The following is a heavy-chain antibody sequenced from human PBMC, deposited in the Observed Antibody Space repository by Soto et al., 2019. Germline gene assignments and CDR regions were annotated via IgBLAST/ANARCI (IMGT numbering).Heavy chain of an antibody. CDR3: AKDRDTYHNLHWYFDL. J-gene: IGHJ2*01. CDR1: GFNFTRSG. CDR2: ISNDGNEK. V-gene: IGHV3-30*18. D-gene: IGHD2-21*02. Sequence: PGGSLRLSCAASGFNFTRSGIHWVRQPPGKGLEWLAVISNDGNEKYYADSVRGRFTISRDNSKNTLYLQMTGLRPEDTAVYYCAKDRDTYHNLHWYFDLWGRGSLVTVSS.